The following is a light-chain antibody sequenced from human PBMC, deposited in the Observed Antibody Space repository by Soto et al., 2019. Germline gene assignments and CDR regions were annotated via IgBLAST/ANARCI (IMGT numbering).Light chain of an antibody. CDR2: SDN. CDR3: ATWGDSLLGWV. CDR1: SSDIGSNT. J-gene: IGLJ3*02. Sequence: QSGLTQPPSASGTPGQSVTISCSGSSSDIGSNTVNWYQQLPGTAPKLLIYSDNQRASGVPDRFSGSKSGTSASLAISGLQSEDEADYYCATWGDSLLGWVFGGGTKVTVL. V-gene: IGLV1-44*01.